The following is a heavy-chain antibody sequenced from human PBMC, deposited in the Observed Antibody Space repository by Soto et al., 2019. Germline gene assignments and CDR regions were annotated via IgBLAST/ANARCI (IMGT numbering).Heavy chain of an antibody. CDR1: GYIFTSYD. V-gene: IGHV1-8*01. J-gene: IGHJ5*02. D-gene: IGHD3-3*01. CDR2: MNPNSGNT. Sequence: QVQLVQSGAEVKKPGASVKVSCKASGYIFTSYDINWVRQATGQGLEWMGWMNPNSGNTGYAQKFQGRVTMTRNTSISTAYMELSSLRSEDTAVYYCARGSSYDFWSGFSPFDPWGQGTLVTVSS. CDR3: ARGSSYDFWSGFSPFDP.